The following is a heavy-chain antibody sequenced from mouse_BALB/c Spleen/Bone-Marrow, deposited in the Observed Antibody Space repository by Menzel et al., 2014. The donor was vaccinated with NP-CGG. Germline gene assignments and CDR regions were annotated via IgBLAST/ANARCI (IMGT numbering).Heavy chain of an antibody. CDR2: ISTYSGNT. D-gene: IGHD2-14*01. CDR3: ARGNRYDGAWFAY. J-gene: IGHJ3*01. CDR1: GYTFTDYA. Sequence: VQHQQSGPELVRPGVSVKISCKGSGYTFTDYAMHWVKQSHAKSLEWIGVISTYSGNTNYNQKFKGKATMTVDKSSSTAYMELARLTSEDSAIYYCARGNRYDGAWFAYWGQGTLVTVSA. V-gene: IGHV1-67*01.